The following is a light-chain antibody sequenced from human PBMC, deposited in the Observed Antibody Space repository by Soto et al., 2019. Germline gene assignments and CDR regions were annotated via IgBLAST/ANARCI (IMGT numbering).Light chain of an antibody. V-gene: IGKV2-28*01. J-gene: IGKJ1*01. CDR1: QSLLHSNGYNY. Sequence: EIVMTQSPLSLPVTPGEPASISCRSGQSLLHSNGYNYLDWYLQKPGQSPQLLIYLGSNRASGVPDRFSGSGSGTDFTLKISRVEAEDVGVYYCMQPLQSWTFGQGTKVDIK. CDR2: LGS. CDR3: MQPLQSWT.